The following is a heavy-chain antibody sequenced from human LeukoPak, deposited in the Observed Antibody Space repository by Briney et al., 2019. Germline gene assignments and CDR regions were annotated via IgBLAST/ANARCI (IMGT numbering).Heavy chain of an antibody. V-gene: IGHV5-51*01. CDR2: IFPGDSDT. J-gene: IGHJ4*02. CDR3: ARQERQWLAV. D-gene: IGHD6-19*01. Sequence: GESLQISCTASGSTFTSQWIVWVRELPGKGLEWMGIIFPGDSDTRYNPSFQGQVTISADKSITPAYLQWSSLKASDTAMYYCARQERQWLAVWGQGPLVSVSS. CDR1: GSTFTSQW.